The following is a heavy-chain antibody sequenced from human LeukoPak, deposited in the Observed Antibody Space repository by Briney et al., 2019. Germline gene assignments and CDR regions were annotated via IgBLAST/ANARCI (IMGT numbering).Heavy chain of an antibody. V-gene: IGHV3-23*01. CDR1: GFTFSRFA. J-gene: IGHJ4*02. Sequence: GGCLRLSCAASGFTFSRFAMSWVRQAPGKGLEWVSAISGSGSDTYYADSVKGRFTVSRDNSKNTLYLQMNSLRAEDTALYYCAKDLYGDYSFEYWGQGTLVTVSS. CDR2: ISGSGSDT. D-gene: IGHD4-17*01. CDR3: AKDLYGDYSFEY.